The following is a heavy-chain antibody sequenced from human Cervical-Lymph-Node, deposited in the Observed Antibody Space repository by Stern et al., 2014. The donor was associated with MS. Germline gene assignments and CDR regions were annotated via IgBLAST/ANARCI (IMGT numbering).Heavy chain of an antibody. J-gene: IGHJ4*02. CDR3: ARDGYYDSSGYYYFDY. D-gene: IGHD3-22*01. CDR1: GGTFSSYG. Sequence: QLVQSGAEVKKPGSSVKVSCKASGGTFSSYGISWVRQAPGQGLEWMGGIIPILGTANYAQKFQGRVTITADKSTSTAYMELSSLRSEDTAVYYCARDGYYDSSGYYYFDYWGQGTLVTVSS. V-gene: IGHV1-69*06. CDR2: IIPILGTA.